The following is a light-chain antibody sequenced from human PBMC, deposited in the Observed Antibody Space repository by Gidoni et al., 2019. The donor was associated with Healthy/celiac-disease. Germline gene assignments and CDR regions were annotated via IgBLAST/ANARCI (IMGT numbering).Light chain of an antibody. CDR3: YSAADYNLV. CDR1: VLAKKY. CDR2: KDS. V-gene: IGLV3-27*01. Sequence: SYELTQPSSVSVSPGQTARITCSGDVLAKKYARWFQQKPGQDPVLVIYKDSERPAAIPERFSGSSSWTTVTLTISGAQFDDEAYYYSYSAADYNLVFGGWTTLPV. J-gene: IGLJ2*01.